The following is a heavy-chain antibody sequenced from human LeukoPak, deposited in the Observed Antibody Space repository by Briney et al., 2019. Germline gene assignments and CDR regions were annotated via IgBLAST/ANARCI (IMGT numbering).Heavy chain of an antibody. CDR1: GGSISSGSYY. CDR2: IYTRGST. J-gene: IGHJ5*02. D-gene: IGHD3-10*01. CDR3: AREGLNMVRGVIPKEAWGWFDP. V-gene: IGHV4-61*02. Sequence: SETLSLTCSVSGGSISSGSYYWSWIRQPAGKGLEWIGRIYTRGSTNYNPSLKSRVTISVDTSKNQFSLKLTSVTAADTAVYYCAREGLNMVRGVIPKEAWGWFDPWGQGTLVTVSS.